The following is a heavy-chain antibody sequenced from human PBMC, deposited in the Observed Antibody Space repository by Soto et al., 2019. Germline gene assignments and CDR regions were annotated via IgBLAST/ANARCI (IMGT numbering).Heavy chain of an antibody. V-gene: IGHV3-48*03. J-gene: IGHJ5*02. Sequence: LRLSCAASGFTFSSHEMNWVRQAPGKGLEWVSYISSSGTSIYYADSVKGRFTISRDNAKNLLYLQMNSLRAEDTAVYYCARFVPTVPWGQGTLVTVSS. CDR1: GFTFSSHE. CDR2: ISSSGTSI. D-gene: IGHD4-17*01. CDR3: ARFVPTVP.